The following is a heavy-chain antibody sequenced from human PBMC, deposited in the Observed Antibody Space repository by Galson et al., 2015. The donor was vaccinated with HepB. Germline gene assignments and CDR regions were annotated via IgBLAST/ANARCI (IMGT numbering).Heavy chain of an antibody. Sequence: QSGAEVKKPGESLKISCKGSGYNFATYWIGWVRQMPGKGLEWMGIIYPGDSDARYSPSFQGQVTISADKSISTAYLQWSTLKASDTAMYYCASLRGADPLGFDYWGQGTLVTVSS. CDR1: GYNFATYW. J-gene: IGHJ4*02. CDR2: IYPGDSDA. V-gene: IGHV5-51*01. CDR3: ASLRGADPLGFDY.